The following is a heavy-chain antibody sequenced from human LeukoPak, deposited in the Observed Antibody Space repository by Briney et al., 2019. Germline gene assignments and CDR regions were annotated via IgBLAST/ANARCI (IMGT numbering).Heavy chain of an antibody. CDR2: INTNTGNP. J-gene: IGHJ3*02. CDR3: ARVLYYYDSLEAFDI. D-gene: IGHD3-22*01. V-gene: IGHV7-4-1*02. Sequence: ASVKVSCKASGYTFISYTMNWVRQAPGQGLEWMGWINTNTGNPTYAQGFTGRFVFSLDTSVSTAYLQISSLKAEDTAVYYCARVLYYYDSLEAFDIWGQGTMVTVSS. CDR1: GYTFISYT.